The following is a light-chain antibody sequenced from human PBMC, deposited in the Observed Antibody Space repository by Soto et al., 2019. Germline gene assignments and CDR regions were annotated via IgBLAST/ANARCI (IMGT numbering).Light chain of an antibody. J-gene: IGKJ4*01. Sequence: DIQMTQSPSSVSASVGDRVTISYRASQDISSWVAWYQQKPGRAPKLLISAASSLHSGVPRRFSGSGSGTDFSLIISSLQPEDFATYFCQQGDSFPFTFGGGTKVEI. CDR2: AAS. V-gene: IGKV1-12*01. CDR3: QQGDSFPFT. CDR1: QDISSW.